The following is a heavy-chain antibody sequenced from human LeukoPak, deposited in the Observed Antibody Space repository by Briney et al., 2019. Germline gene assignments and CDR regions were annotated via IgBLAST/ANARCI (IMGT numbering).Heavy chain of an antibody. D-gene: IGHD5-18*01. J-gene: IGHJ4*02. V-gene: IGHV4-59*01. CDR3: ARDRGCSYGYRGYFDY. CDR1: NDSISNYY. Sequence: SETLSLTCTVSNDSISNYYWSWIRQPPGKGLEWIAYIDYRGSTTNNPSLRSRITISVDTSKNQFSLKLSSVTAADTAVYYCARDRGCSYGYRGYFDYWGQGTLVTVSS. CDR2: IDYRGST.